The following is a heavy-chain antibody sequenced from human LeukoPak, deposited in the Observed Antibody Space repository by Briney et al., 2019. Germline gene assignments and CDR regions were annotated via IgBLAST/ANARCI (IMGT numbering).Heavy chain of an antibody. Sequence: ASVKVSCKASGGTFSSYAISWVRQAPGQGLEWMGGIIPIFGTANYAQKFQGRVTITADESTSTAYMELSSLRSEDTAVYYCARTPRRSTVVNRYYFDYWGQGTLVTVSS. CDR2: IIPIFGTA. CDR1: GGTFSSYA. J-gene: IGHJ4*02. V-gene: IGHV1-69*13. CDR3: ARTPRRSTVVNRYYFDY. D-gene: IGHD4-23*01.